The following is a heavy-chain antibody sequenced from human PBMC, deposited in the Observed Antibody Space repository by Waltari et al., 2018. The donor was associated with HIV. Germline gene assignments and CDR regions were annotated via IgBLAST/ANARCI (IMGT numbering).Heavy chain of an antibody. CDR1: GGSISSYY. CDR3: AREGSSGYYPPGEFDY. V-gene: IGHV4-59*01. J-gene: IGHJ4*02. CDR2: IYYSGST. Sequence: QVQLQESGPGLVKPSETLSLTCTVSGGSISSYYWSWIRQPPGKGLEWIGYIYYSGSTNDNPSLKSRVTISVDTSKNQFSLKLSSVTAADTAVYYCAREGSSGYYPPGEFDYWGQGTLVTVSS. D-gene: IGHD3-22*01.